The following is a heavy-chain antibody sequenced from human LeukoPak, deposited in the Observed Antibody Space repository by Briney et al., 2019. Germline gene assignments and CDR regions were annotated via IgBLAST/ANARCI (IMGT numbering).Heavy chain of an antibody. CDR3: ARDGTVTAGPFDP. Sequence: PGRSLRLSCAAPGIPFSSFGMHWLRQAPGKGLEWVAFIWYDGSNKYYADSVEGRFTISRDNSKNTLYLQMNSLTAEDTAVYYCARDGTVTAGPFDPWGGGTLVRVSS. V-gene: IGHV3-33*01. CDR2: IWYDGSNK. CDR1: GIPFSSFG. D-gene: IGHD4-17*01. J-gene: IGHJ5*02.